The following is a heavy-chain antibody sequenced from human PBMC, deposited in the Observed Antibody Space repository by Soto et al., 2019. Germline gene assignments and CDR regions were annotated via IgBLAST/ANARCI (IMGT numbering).Heavy chain of an antibody. J-gene: IGHJ4*02. CDR3: ARGLRITIFGVVPY. D-gene: IGHD3-3*01. CDR2: MNPNSGNT. Sequence: GASVKVSCKASGYTFTGYYMHWVRQAPGQGLEWMGWMNPNSGNTGYAQKFQGRVTMTRNISISTAYMELSSLRSEDTAVYYCARGLRITIFGVVPYWGQGTLVTV. CDR1: GYTFTGYY. V-gene: IGHV1-8*02.